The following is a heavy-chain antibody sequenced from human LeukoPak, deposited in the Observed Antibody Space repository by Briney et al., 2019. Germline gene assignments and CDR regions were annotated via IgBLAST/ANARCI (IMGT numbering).Heavy chain of an antibody. CDR3: AREYDYVWGSYRFAPFDY. Sequence: GGSLRLSCAASGFTFSSYSMNWVRQAPGKGLEWVSYISSSSSTVYYAASVKGRFTISRDNAKNSLYLQMNSLRDEDTAVYYCAREYDYVWGSYRFAPFDYWGQGTLVTVSS. CDR2: ISSSSSTV. V-gene: IGHV3-48*02. CDR1: GFTFSSYS. D-gene: IGHD3-16*02. J-gene: IGHJ4*02.